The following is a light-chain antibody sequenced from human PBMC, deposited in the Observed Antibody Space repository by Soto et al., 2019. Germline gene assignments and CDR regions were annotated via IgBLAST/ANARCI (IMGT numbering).Light chain of an antibody. J-gene: IGKJ2*01. CDR3: QQYGSSPYT. V-gene: IGKV3-20*01. CDR1: QSFSSSF. CDR2: GAS. Sequence: EIVLTQSPGTLSLSPGERATLSCRASQSFSSSFLAWYQQKPGQAPRLLIYGASSRATGLPDRFSGSGSGTDFTLTISRLEPEDFAVYYCQQYGSSPYTFGQGTKLEIK.